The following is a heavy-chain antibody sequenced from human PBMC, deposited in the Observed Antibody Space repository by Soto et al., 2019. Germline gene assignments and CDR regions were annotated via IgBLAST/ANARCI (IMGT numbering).Heavy chain of an antibody. D-gene: IGHD3-10*01. Sequence: QVQLEQSGAEVKKPGSSVKVSCKASGDRFTSYAISWVRQAPGQGLEWVGTVHPVLGTTNYAQKLRGRVTITADESTSTAYMELGSLRSEDTAIYYCARDRADRGFDYWGQGTLVTVSS. CDR1: GDRFTSYA. CDR2: VHPVLGTT. V-gene: IGHV1-69*18. CDR3: ARDRADRGFDY. J-gene: IGHJ4*02.